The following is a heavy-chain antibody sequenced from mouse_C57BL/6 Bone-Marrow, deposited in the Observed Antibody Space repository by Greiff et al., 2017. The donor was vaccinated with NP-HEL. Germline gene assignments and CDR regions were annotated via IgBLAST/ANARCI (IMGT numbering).Heavy chain of an antibody. Sequence: EVKLVESGPGLVKPSQSLSLTCSVTGYSITSGYYWNWIRQFPGNKLEWMGYISYDGSNNYNPSLKNRISITRDTSKNQFFLKLNSVTTEESATYYCARGDYDDRYCYFDVWGTGTTVTVSS. CDR3: ARGDYDDRYCYFDV. J-gene: IGHJ1*03. CDR2: ISYDGSN. CDR1: GYSITSGYY. D-gene: IGHD2-4*01. V-gene: IGHV3-6*01.